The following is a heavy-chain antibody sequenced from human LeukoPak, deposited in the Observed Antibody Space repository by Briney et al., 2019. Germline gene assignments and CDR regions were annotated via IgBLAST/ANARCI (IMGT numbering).Heavy chain of an antibody. Sequence: SETLSLTCTVSGGSISSYYWSWIRQPPGKGLEWIGYIYYSGSTNYNPSLKSRVTISVDTSKNQFSLELSSVTAADTAVYYCAGIQLERRWFDPWGQGTLVTVSS. CDR3: AGIQLERRWFDP. D-gene: IGHD1-1*01. J-gene: IGHJ5*02. CDR2: IYYSGST. V-gene: IGHV4-59*01. CDR1: GGSISSYY.